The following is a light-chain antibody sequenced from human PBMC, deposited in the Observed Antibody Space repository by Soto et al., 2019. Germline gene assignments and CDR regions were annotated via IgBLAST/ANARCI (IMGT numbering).Light chain of an antibody. CDR3: CSYAGTYTYV. Sequence: QSVLTQPRSVSASPGQSVAISCTGTSSDVGGYSYVSWYQQHPGKAPKLMLADVNKRPSGVPDRFSGSKSGNTASLTISGLQAADDADYYCCSYAGTYTYVFGTGTKLTVL. CDR1: SSDVGGYSY. CDR2: DVN. V-gene: IGLV2-11*01. J-gene: IGLJ1*01.